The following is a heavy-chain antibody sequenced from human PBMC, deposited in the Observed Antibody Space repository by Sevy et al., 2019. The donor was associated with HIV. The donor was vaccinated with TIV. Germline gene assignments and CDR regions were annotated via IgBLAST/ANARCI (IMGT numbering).Heavy chain of an antibody. V-gene: IGHV3-30*02. CDR1: GFIFSSYG. Sequence: GGSLSLSCAASGFIFSSYGMHWVRQAPGKGLDGVAFIRYDGNEKYFADSVRGRFTISRDNSKNTLYLQMNKLRSEDTAVYYCARGQGLDYWGQGTLVTVSS. CDR3: ARGQGLDY. CDR2: IRYDGNEK. J-gene: IGHJ4*02.